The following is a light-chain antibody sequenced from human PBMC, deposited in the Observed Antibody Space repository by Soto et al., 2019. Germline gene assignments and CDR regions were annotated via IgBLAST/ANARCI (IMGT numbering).Light chain of an antibody. Sequence: QSVLTQPPSASGTPGQRVTISCSGSSSNIGSNTVNWYQQLPGTAPKLLIYSNNQRPSGVPDRFSGSKSGTSASLAISGLQSEDEADYYCAAWDDSLNGSWWFGGGTKLTVL. CDR3: AAWDDSLNGSWW. CDR1: SSNIGSNT. V-gene: IGLV1-44*01. J-gene: IGLJ3*02. CDR2: SNN.